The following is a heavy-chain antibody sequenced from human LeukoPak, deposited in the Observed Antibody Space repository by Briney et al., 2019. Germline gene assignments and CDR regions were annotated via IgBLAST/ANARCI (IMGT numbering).Heavy chain of an antibody. J-gene: IGHJ4*02. V-gene: IGHV3-21*01. CDR1: GFTFSSYS. CDR3: ARDLYCGGDCYPYYFDY. CDR2: ISNSSSYI. Sequence: GGSLRLSCAASGFTFSSYSMNWVRQAPGKGLEGVSSISNSSSYIYYADSVKGRCTISRDNAKNSLYLQMNSLRAEDTAVYYCARDLYCGGDCYPYYFDYWGQGTLVTVSS. D-gene: IGHD2-21*02.